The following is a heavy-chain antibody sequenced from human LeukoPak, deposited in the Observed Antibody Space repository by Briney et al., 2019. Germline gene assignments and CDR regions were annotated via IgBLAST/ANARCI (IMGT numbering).Heavy chain of an antibody. CDR3: AKDRYCSSTSCLNWFDP. V-gene: IGHV3-23*01. Sequence: GGSLRLSCAASGFTFSSYAMSWVRQAPGKGLEWVPAISGSGGSTYYADSVKGRFTISRDNSKNTLYLQMNSLRAEDTAVYYCAKDRYCSSTSCLNWFDPWGQGTLVTVSS. D-gene: IGHD2-2*01. CDR1: GFTFSSYA. CDR2: ISGSGGST. J-gene: IGHJ5*02.